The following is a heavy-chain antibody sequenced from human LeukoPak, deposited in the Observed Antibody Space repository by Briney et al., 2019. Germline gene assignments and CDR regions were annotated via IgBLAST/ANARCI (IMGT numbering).Heavy chain of an antibody. CDR1: GGSFSGYY. D-gene: IGHD2-2*02. J-gene: IGHJ5*02. CDR2: INHSGST. CDR3: ATYIPPEKNWFDP. Sequence: PSETLSLTCAVYGGSFSGYYWSWIRQPPGKGLEWIGEINHSGSTNYNPSLKSRVTISVDTSKNQFSLKLSSVTAADTAVYYCATYIPPEKNWFDPWGQGTLVTVSS. V-gene: IGHV4-34*01.